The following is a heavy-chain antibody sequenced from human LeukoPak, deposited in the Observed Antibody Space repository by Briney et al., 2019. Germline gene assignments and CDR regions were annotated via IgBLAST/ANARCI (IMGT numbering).Heavy chain of an antibody. J-gene: IGHJ4*02. D-gene: IGHD2-15*01. CDR1: GYTFTSYD. CDR2: MNPNSGNT. CDR3: ARGASLRAVVVGATTSPPVPYDF. V-gene: IGHV1-8*01. Sequence: ASEKVSCKASGYTFTSYDINWVRQATGQGLEWMGWMNPNSGNTGYAQKFQGRVTMTRNTSISTAYMELSSLGSEDTAVYYCARGASLRAVVVGATTSPPVPYDFWGQGTLVTVSS.